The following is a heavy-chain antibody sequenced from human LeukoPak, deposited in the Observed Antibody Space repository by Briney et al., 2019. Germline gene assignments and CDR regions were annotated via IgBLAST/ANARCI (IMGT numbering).Heavy chain of an antibody. CDR2: ISYDGSNK. D-gene: IGHD3-22*01. V-gene: IGHV3-30-3*01. CDR1: GFTFSSYA. CDR3: ARAAGSPYYYGAAYFDY. J-gene: IGHJ4*02. Sequence: GGSLRLSCAASGFTFSSYAMHWVRQAPGKGLEWVAVISYDGSNKYYADSVKGRFTISRDNSKNTLYLQMNSLRAEDTAVYYCARAAGSPYYYGAAYFDYWGQGALVTVSS.